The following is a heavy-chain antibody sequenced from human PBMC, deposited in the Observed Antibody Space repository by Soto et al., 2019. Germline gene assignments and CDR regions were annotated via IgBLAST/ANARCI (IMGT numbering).Heavy chain of an antibody. D-gene: IGHD3-3*01. Sequence: SETLSLTCSVSGGSLSGYSWSWIRQTPGKGLEWAGSVHASGSTNYNPSLKSRVTMLVDTSKNRLTLNLSSVSAADTAVYYCARDRGFWSGYYREEYVCDTWGQGTLVTVSS. CDR2: VHASGST. CDR1: GGSLSGYS. CDR3: ARDRGFWSGYYREEYVCDT. J-gene: IGHJ5*02. V-gene: IGHV4-59*12.